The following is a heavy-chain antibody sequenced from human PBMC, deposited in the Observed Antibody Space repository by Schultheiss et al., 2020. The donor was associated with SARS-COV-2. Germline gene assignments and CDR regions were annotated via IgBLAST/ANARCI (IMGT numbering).Heavy chain of an antibody. V-gene: IGHV4-59*12. D-gene: IGHD4-17*01. CDR1: GGSISSYY. CDR2: IYYSGST. CDR3: ARDGTTVSYNWFDP. J-gene: IGHJ5*02. Sequence: SETLSLTCTVSGGSISSYYWSWIRQPPGKGLEWIGYIYYSGSTNYNPSLKSRVTISVDTSKNQFSLKLSSVTAADTAVYYCARDGTTVSYNWFDPWGQGTLVTVSS.